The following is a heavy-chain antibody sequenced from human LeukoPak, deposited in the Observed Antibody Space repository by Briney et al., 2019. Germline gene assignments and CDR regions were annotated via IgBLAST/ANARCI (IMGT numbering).Heavy chain of an antibody. CDR2: IFDGETT. D-gene: IGHD6-25*01. J-gene: IGHJ4*01. CDR1: GGSISNGDYY. CDR3: ARQLPTAAADTRGYFDY. V-gene: IGHV4-39*07. Sequence: SETLSLTCSVSGGSISNGDYYWGWIRQAPGKGLEWIGSIFDGETTHYNPSLKNRATISVDTSKNQFSLKLTSVTAADATMYYCARQLPTAAADTRGYFDYWRQGTVVTVSS.